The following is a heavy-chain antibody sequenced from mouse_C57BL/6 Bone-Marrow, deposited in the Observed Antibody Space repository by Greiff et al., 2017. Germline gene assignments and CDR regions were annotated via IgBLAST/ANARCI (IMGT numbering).Heavy chain of an antibody. CDR3: ARGNFWDGHYAMDY. Sequence: EVQLQQSGPELVKPGASVKMSCKASGYTFTDYNMHWVKQSHGQSLEWIGYINPNNGGTSYNQKFKGKATLTVNKSSSTAYMERRSLTSEDSAVYYWARGNFWDGHYAMDYWGQGASVTVSS. CDR2: INPNNGGT. D-gene: IGHD4-1*01. CDR1: GYTFTDYN. J-gene: IGHJ4*01. V-gene: IGHV1-22*01.